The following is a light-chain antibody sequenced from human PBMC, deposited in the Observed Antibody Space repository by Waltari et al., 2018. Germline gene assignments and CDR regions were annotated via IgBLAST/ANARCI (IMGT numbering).Light chain of an antibody. V-gene: IGLV3-10*01. CDR2: QDT. CDR1: ELPRKY. J-gene: IGLJ1*01. CDR3: YSSDSSGLRV. Sequence: SYEFTQPPSVSVSPGQTARITCSGHELPRKYAYWFQQKSGQAPRLVILQDTKRPSGIPERFAGSSSGTVATLTITGAQVDDEADYYCYSSDSSGLRVFGGGTTVVVL.